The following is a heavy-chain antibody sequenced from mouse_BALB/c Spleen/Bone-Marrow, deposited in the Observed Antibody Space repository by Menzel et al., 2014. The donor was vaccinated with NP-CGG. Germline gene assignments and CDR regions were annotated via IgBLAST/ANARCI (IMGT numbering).Heavy chain of an antibody. V-gene: IGHV5-12-2*01. CDR3: ARQLGLRWAMDY. D-gene: IGHD3-1*01. J-gene: IGHJ4*01. Sequence: EVKVVESGGGLVQPGGSLKLSCAASGFTFSSYTVSWVRQTPEKRPEWVAYISNGGGSTYYPDTVKGRFTISRDNAKNTLYLQMSSLKSEDTAMYYCARQLGLRWAMDYWGQGTSVTVSS. CDR1: GFTFSSYT. CDR2: ISNGGGST.